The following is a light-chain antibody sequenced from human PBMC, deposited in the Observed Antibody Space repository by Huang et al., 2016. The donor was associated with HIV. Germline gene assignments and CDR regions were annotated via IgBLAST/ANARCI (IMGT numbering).Light chain of an antibody. CDR1: QTISSY. CDR3: QQTYNTPWT. V-gene: IGKV1-39*01. CDR2: ASS. Sequence: DIQMTQSPSSLSASVGDRVTITCRASQTISSYLNWYQQRQGEAPKVLIYASSSLQSGVPSRFSGSGSATDFILTISSLQPEDFATYYCQQTYNTPWTFGQGTKVEIK. J-gene: IGKJ1*01.